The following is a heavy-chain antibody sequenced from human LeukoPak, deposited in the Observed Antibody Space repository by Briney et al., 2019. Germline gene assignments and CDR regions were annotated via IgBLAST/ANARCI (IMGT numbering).Heavy chain of an antibody. J-gene: IGHJ4*02. CDR1: GGSISSYY. CDR2: LHTSGST. CDR3: AREATDYGDGGYFDY. Sequence: SETLSLTCTVSGGSISSYYWSWIRQPAGEGLEWIGRLHTSGSTHYNPSLKSRVTISVDTSKNQFSLKLSSVTAADTAVYYCAREATDYGDGGYFDYWGQGTLVTVSS. V-gene: IGHV4-4*07. D-gene: IGHD4-17*01.